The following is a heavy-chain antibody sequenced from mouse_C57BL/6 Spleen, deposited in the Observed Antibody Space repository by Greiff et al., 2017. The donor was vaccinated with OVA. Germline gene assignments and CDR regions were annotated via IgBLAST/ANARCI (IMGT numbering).Heavy chain of an antibody. V-gene: IGHV1-54*01. CDR2: INPGSGGT. CDR3: ARGGYYSNYGLMDY. CDR1: GYAFTNYL. Sequence: QVQLQQSGAELVRPGTSVKVSCKASGYAFTNYLIEWVKQRPGQGLEWIGVINPGSGGTNYNEKFKGKATLTADKSSSTAYMQLSSLTSEDSAVYYCARGGYYSNYGLMDYWGQGTSVTVSS. J-gene: IGHJ4*01. D-gene: IGHD2-5*01.